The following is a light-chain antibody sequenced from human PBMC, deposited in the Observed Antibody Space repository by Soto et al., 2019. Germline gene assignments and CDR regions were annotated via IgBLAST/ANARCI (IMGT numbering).Light chain of an antibody. CDR3: QQYNRLYT. CDR1: QSISSW. CDR2: KAS. Sequence: DIQMTQSPSTLSASVGDRVTITCRASQSISSWLAWYQQQPGKAPKLLIYKASSLESGVPSRFSGSGAGTEVTLTISSLQPDDGATYYGQQYNRLYTFGQGTKLEIK. J-gene: IGKJ2*01. V-gene: IGKV1-5*03.